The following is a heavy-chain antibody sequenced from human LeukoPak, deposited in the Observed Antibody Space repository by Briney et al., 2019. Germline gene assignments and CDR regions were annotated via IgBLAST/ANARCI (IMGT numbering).Heavy chain of an antibody. CDR1: GGSTSSYY. Sequence: SETLSLTCTVSGGSTSSYYWSWIRQPPGKGLEWIGYIYYSGSTNYNPSLKSRVTISVDTSKNQFSLKLSSVTAADTAVYYCARVSSVFWSGYPVGHYYFDYWGQGTLVTVS. CDR3: ARVSSVFWSGYPVGHYYFDY. CDR2: IYYSGST. D-gene: IGHD3-3*01. V-gene: IGHV4-59*01. J-gene: IGHJ4*02.